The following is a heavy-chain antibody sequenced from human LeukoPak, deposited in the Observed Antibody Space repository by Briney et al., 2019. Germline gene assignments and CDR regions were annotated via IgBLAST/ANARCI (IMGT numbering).Heavy chain of an antibody. CDR2: TSGSGGNT. CDR3: AKEYRGYDFDY. V-gene: IGHV3-23*01. Sequence: GGSLRLSCVASGFTLRSYDMSWVRQAPGKGLEWVAATSGSGGNTYYADSVKGRFTISRDNSKNTLYLQMNSLRAEDTAVYYCAKEYRGYDFDYWGQGTLVTVSS. D-gene: IGHD5-12*01. CDR1: GFTLRSYD. J-gene: IGHJ4*02.